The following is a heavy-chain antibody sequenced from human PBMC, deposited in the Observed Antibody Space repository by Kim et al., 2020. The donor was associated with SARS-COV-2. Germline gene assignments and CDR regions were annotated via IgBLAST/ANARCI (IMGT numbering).Heavy chain of an antibody. V-gene: IGHV3-23*01. Sequence: SGGSTYYADSVKGRFTISRDNSKNTLYLQMNSLRAEDTAVYYCVHSRLGYWGQGTLVTVSS. CDR2: SGGST. CDR3: VHSRLGY. J-gene: IGHJ4*02. D-gene: IGHD2-21*01.